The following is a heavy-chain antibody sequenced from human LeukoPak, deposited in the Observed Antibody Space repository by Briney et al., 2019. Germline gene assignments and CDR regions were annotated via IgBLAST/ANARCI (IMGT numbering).Heavy chain of an antibody. CDR1: GFTFSSYW. CDR3: ARVRLKGATTIRSSDY. CDR2: IKQDGSEK. Sequence: GGSLRLSCAASGFTFSSYWMSWVRQAPGRGLEWVAYIKQDGSEKYYVDSVKGRFTISRDNAESSLYLQMHSLRAEDSAVYYCARVRLKGATTIRSSDYWGQGTLVTVSS. D-gene: IGHD1-26*01. V-gene: IGHV3-7*01. J-gene: IGHJ4*02.